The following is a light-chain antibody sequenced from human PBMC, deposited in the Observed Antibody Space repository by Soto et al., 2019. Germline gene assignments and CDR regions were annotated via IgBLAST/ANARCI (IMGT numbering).Light chain of an antibody. J-gene: IGKJ4*01. Sequence: IQMTQSPSTLSASLGDRVTMRFGASQSISSWLSWYQQRPGKAPSLLIYAASNLQSEVPSRFSGSGPGTDFTLTITSLQPEDFASYYCQQSYSSPRTFGGGTKVDIK. CDR1: QSISSW. V-gene: IGKV1-39*01. CDR2: AAS. CDR3: QQSYSSPRT.